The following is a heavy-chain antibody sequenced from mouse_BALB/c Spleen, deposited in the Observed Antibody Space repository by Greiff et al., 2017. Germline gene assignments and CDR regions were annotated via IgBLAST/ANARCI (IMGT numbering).Heavy chain of an antibody. CDR1: GYAFSSYW. Sequence: VKLVESGAELVRPGSSVKISCKASGYAFSSYWMNWVKQRPGQGLEWIGQIYPGDGDTNYNGKFKGKATLTADKSSSTAYMQLSSLTSEDSAVYFCARSGDYGYGFDYWGQGTTLTVSS. CDR3: ARSGDYGYGFDY. CDR2: IYPGDGDT. J-gene: IGHJ2*01. D-gene: IGHD1-2*01. V-gene: IGHV1-80*01.